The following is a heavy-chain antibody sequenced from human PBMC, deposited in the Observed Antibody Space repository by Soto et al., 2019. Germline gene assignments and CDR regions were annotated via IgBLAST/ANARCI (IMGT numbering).Heavy chain of an antibody. CDR2: ISSGGSYI. J-gene: IGHJ5*01. CDR1: FTFSMYS. D-gene: IGHD1-26*01. CDR3: TRDQGGSYDSWFDS. V-gene: IGHV3-21*01. Sequence: EVQVVESGGGLVQPGGSLRLSCSFTFSMYSMSWVRQAPGKGLEWVASISSGGSYIKYADSVKGRFTISRDNAKNSVSLQMNSLRVDDTAVYFCTRDQGGSYDSWFDSWGQGTLVTVSS.